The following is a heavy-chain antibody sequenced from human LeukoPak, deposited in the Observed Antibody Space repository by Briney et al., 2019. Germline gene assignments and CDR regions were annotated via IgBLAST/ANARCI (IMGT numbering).Heavy chain of an antibody. CDR3: ARTYYDILTGYNPYFDY. J-gene: IGHJ4*02. V-gene: IGHV3-74*01. CDR2: INSDGTST. CDR1: GFTFSSYW. D-gene: IGHD3-9*01. Sequence: GGSLRLSCAASGFTFSSYWMHWVRQAPGKGLVWVSRINSDGTSTSYADSVKGRFTISRDNAKNTLYLQMNSLRAEDTAVYYCARTYYDILTGYNPYFDYWGQGILVTVSS.